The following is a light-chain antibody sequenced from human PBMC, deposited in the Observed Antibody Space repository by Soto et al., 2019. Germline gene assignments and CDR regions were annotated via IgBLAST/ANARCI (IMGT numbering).Light chain of an antibody. Sequence: EIVLTQSPGTLSLSPGDRATLSCRTSQSVTSNYLAWYQQKPGQAPRLLISVASNRATGIPDRFSGSGSGTDFTLTISRLEPEDVAVYYCQQYGSSPFTFGPGTKVYIK. V-gene: IGKV3-20*01. CDR2: VAS. CDR3: QQYGSSPFT. CDR1: QSVTSNY. J-gene: IGKJ3*01.